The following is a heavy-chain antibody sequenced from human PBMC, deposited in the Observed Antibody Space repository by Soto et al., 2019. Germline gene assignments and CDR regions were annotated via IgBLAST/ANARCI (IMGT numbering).Heavy chain of an antibody. D-gene: IGHD3-3*01. V-gene: IGHV3-23*01. J-gene: IGHJ1*01. CDR2: ISGSGGST. CDR3: AKDDSDYDFWSGYKSYEYFQH. CDR1: GFTFSSYA. Sequence: GGSLRLSCAASGFTFSSYAMSWVRQAPGKGLEWVSAISGSGGSTYYADSVKGRSTISRDNSKNTLYLQMNSLRAEDTAVYYCAKDDSDYDFWSGYKSYEYFQHWGQGTLVTVSS.